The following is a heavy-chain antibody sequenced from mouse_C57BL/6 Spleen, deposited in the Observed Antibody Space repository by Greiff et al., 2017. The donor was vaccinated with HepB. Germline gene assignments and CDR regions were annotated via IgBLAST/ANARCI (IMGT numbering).Heavy chain of an antibody. J-gene: IGHJ3*01. Sequence: EVQLQQSGTVLARPGASVKMSCKTSGYTFTSYWMHWVKQRPGQGLEWIGAIYPGNSDTSYNQKFKGKAKLTAVTSASTAYMELSSLTNEDSAVYFCTSVRSTMVTPFADWGQGTLVTVSA. CDR1: GYTFTSYW. CDR3: TSVRSTMVTPFAD. D-gene: IGHD2-2*01. V-gene: IGHV1-5*01. CDR2: IYPGNSDT.